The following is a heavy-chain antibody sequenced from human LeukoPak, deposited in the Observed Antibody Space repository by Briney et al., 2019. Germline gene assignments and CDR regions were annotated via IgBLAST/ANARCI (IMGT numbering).Heavy chain of an antibody. J-gene: IGHJ5*02. V-gene: IGHV5-51*01. CDR3: TRRRYGDGYNWFDP. D-gene: IGHD4-17*01. CDR2: IYPGDSDT. Sequence: GESLKISCKASGYNFPNYWIAWVRQMPGKGLELMGIIYPGDSDTRYSPSFQGQVTISADKSITTAYLQWSSLKASDCAMYYCTRRRYGDGYNWFDPWGQGTLVTVSS. CDR1: GYNFPNYW.